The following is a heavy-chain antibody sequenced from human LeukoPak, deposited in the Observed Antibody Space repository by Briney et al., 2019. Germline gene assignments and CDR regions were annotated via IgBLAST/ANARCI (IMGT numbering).Heavy chain of an antibody. CDR3: ARAGGLTTEPLDLDR. CDR1: GASIRTYY. J-gene: IGHJ2*01. V-gene: IGHV4-59*01. D-gene: IGHD4-17*01. Sequence: SETLSLTCTVSGASIRTYYWSWSRQPPGKGLEWIGYIYYSGTSNYNPSLESRVTFSVDTSKNQFSLELSSVTAADTAVYYCARAGGLTTEPLDLDRWGRGTLVTVSS. CDR2: IYYSGTS.